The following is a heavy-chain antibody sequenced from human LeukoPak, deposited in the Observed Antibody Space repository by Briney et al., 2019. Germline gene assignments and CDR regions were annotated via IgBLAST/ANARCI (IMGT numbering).Heavy chain of an antibody. Sequence: PSETLSLTCTVSGGSFSSYYWSWIRQPPGKGLEWIGYIYYSGSTNYNPSLKSRVTISVDTSKNQFSLKLSSVTDADTAVYYCARVTGYSSGWYADYYYGMDVWGKGTTVTVSS. D-gene: IGHD6-19*01. CDR3: ARVTGYSSGWYADYYYGMDV. CDR2: IYYSGST. V-gene: IGHV4-59*12. CDR1: GGSFSSYY. J-gene: IGHJ6*04.